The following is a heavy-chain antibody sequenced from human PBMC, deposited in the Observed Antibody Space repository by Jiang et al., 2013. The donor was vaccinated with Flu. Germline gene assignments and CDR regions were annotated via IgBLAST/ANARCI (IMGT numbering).Heavy chain of an antibody. Sequence: VQLVESGGGVVQPGGSLRLSCAASGFTFNYYAMYWVRQPPGKGLEWVASIRFDGSKTFYSDSVKGRFTISRDNSKNTLFLQMNSLRPDDTSVYYCATLRGSSYDTYLADSWGQGPWSSSPQ. J-gene: IGHJ4*02. CDR2: IRFDGSKT. V-gene: IGHV3-30*02. D-gene: IGHD3-3*01. CDR3: ATLRGSSYDTYLADS. CDR1: GFTFNYYA.